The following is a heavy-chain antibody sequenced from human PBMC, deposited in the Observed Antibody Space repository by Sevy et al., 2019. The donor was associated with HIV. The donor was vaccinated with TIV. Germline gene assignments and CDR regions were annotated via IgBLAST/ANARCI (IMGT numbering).Heavy chain of an antibody. J-gene: IGHJ3*02. D-gene: IGHD3-22*01. V-gene: IGHV3-53*01. CDR3: TTHASDFDSSGYLERDAFDI. CDR1: GFIFSNYN. Sequence: GGSLRLSCAASGFIFSNYNMNWVRQAPGKGLEWVSVIYAGGSTYYADSVKGRFTISRDNSKNTLYLQMNSLRAEDTAVYYCTTHASDFDSSGYLERDAFDIWGQGTMVTVSS. CDR2: IYAGGST.